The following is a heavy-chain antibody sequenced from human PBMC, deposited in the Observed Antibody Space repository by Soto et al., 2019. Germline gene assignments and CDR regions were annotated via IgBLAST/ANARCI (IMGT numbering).Heavy chain of an antibody. J-gene: IGHJ4*02. Sequence: QVQLVQSGAEVKKPGASVKVSCKASGYTFTSYGISWVRQAPGQGLEWMGWISAYNGNTNYAQKLQGRXXMXTXXSTSTDYMELRSLRSDDTAVYYCARAYYGDYVGGNWGQGTLVTVSS. D-gene: IGHD4-17*01. V-gene: IGHV1-18*01. CDR3: ARAYYGDYVGGN. CDR2: ISAYNGNT. CDR1: GYTFTSYG.